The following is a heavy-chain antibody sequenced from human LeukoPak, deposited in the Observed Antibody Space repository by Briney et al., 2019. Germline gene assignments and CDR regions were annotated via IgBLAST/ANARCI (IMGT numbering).Heavy chain of an antibody. CDR3: ARPGYSYGSPLYYFDY. CDR1: GFTFSSYS. CDR2: ISSSSSTI. Sequence: PGGSLRPSCAASGFTFSSYSMNWVRQAPGKGLEWVSYISSSSSTIYYADSVKGRFTISRDNAKNSLYLQMNSLRAEDTAVYYCARPGYSYGSPLYYFDYWGQGALVTVSS. V-gene: IGHV3-48*01. J-gene: IGHJ4*02. D-gene: IGHD5-18*01.